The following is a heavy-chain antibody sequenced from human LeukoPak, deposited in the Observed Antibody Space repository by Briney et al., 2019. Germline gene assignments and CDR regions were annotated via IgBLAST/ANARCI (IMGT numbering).Heavy chain of an antibody. CDR1: GGTFISYA. CDR2: IIASFGTA. CDR3: ARGNDILTGYFF. V-gene: IGHV1-69*13. Sequence: SVKVSCKASGGTFISYAMSWVRQAPGQGLEWMGGIIASFGTANYAQKFQGRVTITADESTSTAYMELSSLRSEDTAVYYCARGNDILTGYFFWGQGTLVTVSS. D-gene: IGHD3-9*01. J-gene: IGHJ4*02.